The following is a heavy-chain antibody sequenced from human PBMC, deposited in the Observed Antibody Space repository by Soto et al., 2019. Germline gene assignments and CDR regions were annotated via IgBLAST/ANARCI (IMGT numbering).Heavy chain of an antibody. CDR1: GFSFSSYS. CDR3: ARCYSGCCSGCTCYWFDP. D-gene: IGHD2-15*01. J-gene: IGHJ5*02. Sequence: EVQLVESGGGLVKPGGSLRLSCAASGFSFSSYSMNWVRQAPGKGLEWVASISSSASHINYADSVKGRFTISRDNAKKSLYLQINCLRADNTAVYYCARCYSGCCSGCTCYWFDPWGQGTLVTVSS. V-gene: IGHV3-21*01. CDR2: ISSSASHI.